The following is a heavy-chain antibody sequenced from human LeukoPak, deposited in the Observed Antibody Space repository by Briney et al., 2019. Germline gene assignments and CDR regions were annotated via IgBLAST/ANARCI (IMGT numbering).Heavy chain of an antibody. V-gene: IGHV1-46*01. CDR3: ARDGEEVQGMDV. Sequence: ASVKVSCKASGYTFTGYYMHWVRQAPGQGLEWMGIINPSVGGTTYAQKFQGRVTMTRDTSTNTFNMELSSLRSEDTAMYYCARDGEEVQGMDVWGQGTTVIVSS. CDR2: INPSVGGT. J-gene: IGHJ6*02. CDR1: GYTFTGYY. D-gene: IGHD1-1*01.